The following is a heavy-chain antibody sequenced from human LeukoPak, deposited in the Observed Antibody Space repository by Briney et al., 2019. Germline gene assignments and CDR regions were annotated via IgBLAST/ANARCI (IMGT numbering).Heavy chain of an antibody. CDR1: GGSISSGGYY. D-gene: IGHD3-22*01. CDR3: ARGGYYYDSSGYIQ. J-gene: IGHJ4*02. V-gene: IGHV4-31*03. Sequence: PSQTLSLTCTVSGGSISSGGYYWSWIRQHPGKGLEWIGYIYYSGSTNYNPSLKSRVTISVDTSKNQFSLKLSSVTAADTAVYYCARGGYYYDSSGYIQWGQGTLVTVSS. CDR2: IYYSGST.